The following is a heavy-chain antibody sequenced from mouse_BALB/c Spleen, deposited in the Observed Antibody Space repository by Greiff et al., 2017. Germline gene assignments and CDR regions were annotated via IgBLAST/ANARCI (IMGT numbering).Heavy chain of an antibody. CDR2: IWSGRST. CDR1: GFSLTSYG. D-gene: IGHD2-4*01. CDR3: ARTYDYDVAWFAY. Sequence: QVQLKESGPGLVQPSQSLSITCTVSGFSLTSYGVHWVRQSPGKGLEWLGVIWSGRSTDYNAAFISRLSISKDNSKSQVFFKMNSLQANDTAIYYCARTYDYDVAWFAYWGQGTLVTVSA. V-gene: IGHV2-2*02. J-gene: IGHJ3*01.